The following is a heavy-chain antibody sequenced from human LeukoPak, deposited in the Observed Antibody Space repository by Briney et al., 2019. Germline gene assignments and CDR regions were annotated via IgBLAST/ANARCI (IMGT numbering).Heavy chain of an antibody. D-gene: IGHD3-16*01. Sequence: SETLSLTCAVYGGSFSGYYWSWIRQPPGKGLGWIGEINHSGSTNYNPSLKSRVTISVDTSKNQFSLKLSSVTAADTAVYYCARLRVIFWGFDIWGQGTMVTVSS. CDR2: INHSGST. CDR1: GGSFSGYY. J-gene: IGHJ3*02. CDR3: ARLRVIFWGFDI. V-gene: IGHV4-34*01.